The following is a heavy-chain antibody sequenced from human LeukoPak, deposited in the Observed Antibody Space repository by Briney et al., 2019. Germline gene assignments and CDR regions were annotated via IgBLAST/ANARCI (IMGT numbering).Heavy chain of an antibody. Sequence: GGSLRLSCAASGFTFSSYWMSGVRQAPGKGREWVANIKQDGSEKYYVDSVKGRFSISRDNAKNSLYLQMNSLRAEDTAVYYCARVGGNWFDPWGQGTLVTVSS. CDR1: GFTFSSYW. D-gene: IGHD3-16*01. J-gene: IGHJ5*02. CDR2: IKQDGSEK. CDR3: ARVGGNWFDP. V-gene: IGHV3-7*03.